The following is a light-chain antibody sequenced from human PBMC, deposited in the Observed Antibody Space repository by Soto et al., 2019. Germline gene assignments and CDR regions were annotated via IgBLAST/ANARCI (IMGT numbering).Light chain of an antibody. CDR1: QDISNY. CDR3: QKYNSAPPWT. CDR2: AAS. Sequence: DIQMTQSPSSLSASVGDRVTITCRATQDISNYLAWYQQKPGKVPNLLIYAASTLQSRVPSRFSDSGSGTDFTLSISSLQPEDVATYYCQKYNSAPPWTFGQGTKVEI. J-gene: IGKJ1*01. V-gene: IGKV1-27*01.